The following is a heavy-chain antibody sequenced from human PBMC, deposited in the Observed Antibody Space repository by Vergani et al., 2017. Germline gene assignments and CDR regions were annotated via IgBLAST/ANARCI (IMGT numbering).Heavy chain of an antibody. CDR2: IYWNDDK. Sequence: QESGPGLVKPSETLALTCAVSGYSISSGVGVAWIRQPPGKALECLAIIYWNDDKRYSPSLMGRLTIAKDTSRNQVVLTMTNMDPVDTATYYCAHXDIFDDNYEYFDYWGPGTLVTVSS. D-gene: IGHD4-11*01. V-gene: IGHV2-5*01. CDR3: AHXDIFDDNYEYFDY. J-gene: IGHJ4*02. CDR1: GYSISSGVG.